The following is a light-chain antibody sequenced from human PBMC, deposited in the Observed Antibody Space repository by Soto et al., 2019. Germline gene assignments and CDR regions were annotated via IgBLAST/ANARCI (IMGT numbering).Light chain of an antibody. CDR1: STDVGHYNL. Sequence: QSALAQPASVSGSPGQSITISCTGTSTDVGHYNLVSWYQQHPGKAPKLMIYEDSKRPSGVSNRFSGSKSGNTASLTISGLQAEDEADYYCCSYAGSSTLIFGGGTQLTVL. CDR2: EDS. V-gene: IGLV2-23*01. CDR3: CSYAGSSTLI. J-gene: IGLJ2*01.